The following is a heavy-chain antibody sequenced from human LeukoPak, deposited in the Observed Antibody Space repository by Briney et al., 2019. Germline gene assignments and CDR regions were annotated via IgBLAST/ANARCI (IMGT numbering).Heavy chain of an antibody. Sequence: GGSLSLSCAASGFTFSSYSMNWVGQAPGKGLEWVSYISSSSSTIYYADSVKGRFTISRDNAKNSLYLQMNSLRDEDAAVYYCARVCGGDCYYDAFDIWGQGTMVTVSS. J-gene: IGHJ3*02. CDR2: ISSSSSTI. CDR1: GFTFSSYS. V-gene: IGHV3-48*02. D-gene: IGHD2-21*02. CDR3: ARVCGGDCYYDAFDI.